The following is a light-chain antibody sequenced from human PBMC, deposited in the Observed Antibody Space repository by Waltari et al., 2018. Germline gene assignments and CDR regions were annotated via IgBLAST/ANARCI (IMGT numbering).Light chain of an antibody. CDR2: AAS. J-gene: IGKJ4*01. V-gene: IGKV1-39*01. CDR1: QSITTF. CDR3: LHLNNFPLS. Sequence: DIQMTQSPPSLSASVGDRVTITCRASQSITTFLNWYQQKPGKAPKLLIYAASSLQGGAPSRFSGSGSGTDFTLTINSLQPEDFATYYCLHLNNFPLSFGGGTKVELK.